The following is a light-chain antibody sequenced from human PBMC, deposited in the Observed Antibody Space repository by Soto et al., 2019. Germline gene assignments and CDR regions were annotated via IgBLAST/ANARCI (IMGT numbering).Light chain of an antibody. CDR1: QSVSSRY. J-gene: IGKJ5*01. CDR2: GAS. Sequence: EIVLTQSPGTLSLSPGERATLSCRASQSVSSRYFSWYQQKPGQAPRILIYGASSSAIGIPDRFSGSGSGTDFTLTISRLEPEDFAVYYCQQYGSSGATFGQGTRLEIK. V-gene: IGKV3-20*01. CDR3: QQYGSSGAT.